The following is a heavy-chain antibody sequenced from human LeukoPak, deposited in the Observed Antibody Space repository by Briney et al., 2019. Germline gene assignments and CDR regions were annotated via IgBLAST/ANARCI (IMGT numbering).Heavy chain of an antibody. V-gene: IGHV4-4*07. Sequence: SETLSLTCIVSGGSISTYYWSWLRQPAGKGLEWIGRIYASGRTNYNPSLKSRVTMSVDTSKNQFSLNLSSVTAADTAVYYCAREDYDTSEIDYWGQGTLVTVSS. CDR3: AREDYDTSEIDY. CDR2: IYASGRT. CDR1: GGSISTYY. J-gene: IGHJ4*02. D-gene: IGHD3-22*01.